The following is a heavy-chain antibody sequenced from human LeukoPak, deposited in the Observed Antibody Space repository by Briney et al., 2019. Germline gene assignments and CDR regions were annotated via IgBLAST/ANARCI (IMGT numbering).Heavy chain of an antibody. J-gene: IGHJ4*02. CDR1: GGSFSGYY. CDR2: INRSGST. CDR3: ARGRDPY. V-gene: IGHV4-34*01. Sequence: NPSETLSLTCAVCGGSFSGYYWTWIRQPPGRGLEWIGEINRSGSTNYNPSLKSRVTISVDTSKSQFSLKLNSVTAADTAMYYCARGRDPYWGQGTLVTVSS. D-gene: IGHD5-24*01.